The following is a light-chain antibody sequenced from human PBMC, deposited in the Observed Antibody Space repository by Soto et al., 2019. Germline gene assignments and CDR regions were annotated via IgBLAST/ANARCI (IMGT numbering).Light chain of an antibody. Sequence: IVLTQSPGTLSLSPGERATLSCRASQNVSRYLAWYQQKPGQAPRLLIYDASNRAAGIPARFSGSGSATDFTLTISRLEPEDFAVYYCQQRENWPVTFGQGTRLDTK. V-gene: IGKV3-11*01. CDR1: QNVSRY. CDR2: DAS. J-gene: IGKJ5*01. CDR3: QQRENWPVT.